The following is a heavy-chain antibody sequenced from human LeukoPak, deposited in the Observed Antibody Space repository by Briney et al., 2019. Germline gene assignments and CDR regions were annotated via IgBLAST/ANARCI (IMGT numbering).Heavy chain of an antibody. J-gene: IGHJ4*02. V-gene: IGHV4-59*08. CDR3: ARSIIGTRSKFDY. CDR1: GVSISSYY. D-gene: IGHD1/OR15-1a*01. Sequence: SETLSLTCTVSGVSISSYYWSWIRQPPGKGLEWIGYAYYSGSTNYNPSLKSRVTISVDTSKNHFSLKLSSVTAADTAVYSCARSIIGTRSKFDYWGQGTLVTVSS. CDR2: AYYSGST.